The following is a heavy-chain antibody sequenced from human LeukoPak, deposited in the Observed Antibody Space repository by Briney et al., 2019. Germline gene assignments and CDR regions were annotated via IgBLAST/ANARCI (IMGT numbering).Heavy chain of an antibody. D-gene: IGHD6-25*01. CDR3: ARGAAEDAFDI. V-gene: IGHV4-30-2*01. CDR1: GGSISSGGYY. Sequence: PSQTLSLTCTVSGGSISSGGYYWSWIRQPPGKGLEWIGYIYHSGSTYYNPSLKSRVTISVDRSKNQFSLKLSSVTAADTAVYYCARGAAEDAFDIWGQGTMVTVSS. J-gene: IGHJ3*02. CDR2: IYHSGST.